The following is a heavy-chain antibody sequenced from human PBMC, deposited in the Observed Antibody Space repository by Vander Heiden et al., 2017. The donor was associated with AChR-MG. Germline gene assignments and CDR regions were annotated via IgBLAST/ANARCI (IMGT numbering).Heavy chain of an antibody. CDR3: AKDWVAAPGAAPETFDF. V-gene: IGHV3-23*01. Sequence: EVQLLESGGGLVQPGGSLRLSCAASGFTFSSHPMKWVRQAPGKGLEWVSGISGSGDSTYYADSVKGRFTISRDNSKNTLYLQMNSLRAEDTAVYYCAKDWVAAPGAAPETFDFWGQGTMVPVSS. CDR1: GFTFSSHP. CDR2: ISGSGDST. D-gene: IGHD2-15*01. J-gene: IGHJ3*01.